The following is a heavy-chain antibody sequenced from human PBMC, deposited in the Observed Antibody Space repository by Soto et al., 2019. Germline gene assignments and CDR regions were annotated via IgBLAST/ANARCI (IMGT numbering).Heavy chain of an antibody. CDR3: ARDLAVAGTSIDYFDY. D-gene: IGHD6-19*01. Sequence: QVQLVESGGGVVQPGRSLRLSCAASGFTFSSYGMHWVRQAPDKGLEWVAVIWYDGSNKYYADSVKGRFTISRDNSKNTLYLQMNSLRAEDTAVYYCARDLAVAGTSIDYFDYWGQGTLVTVSS. J-gene: IGHJ4*02. CDR2: IWYDGSNK. CDR1: GFTFSSYG. V-gene: IGHV3-33*01.